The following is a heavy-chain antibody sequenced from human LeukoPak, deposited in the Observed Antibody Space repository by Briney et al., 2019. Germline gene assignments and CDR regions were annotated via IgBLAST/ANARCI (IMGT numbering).Heavy chain of an antibody. CDR2: INPNSGGT. CDR1: GYTSTGYY. J-gene: IGHJ3*02. D-gene: IGHD3-10*01. CDR3: ARGVILWFGEGDAFDI. Sequence: GASVKVSCKASGYTSTGYYMHWVRQAPGQGLEWMGWINPNSGGTNYAQKFQGRVTMTRDTSISTAYMELSILRSDDTAVYYCARGVILWFGEGDAFDIWGQGTMVTVSS. V-gene: IGHV1-2*02.